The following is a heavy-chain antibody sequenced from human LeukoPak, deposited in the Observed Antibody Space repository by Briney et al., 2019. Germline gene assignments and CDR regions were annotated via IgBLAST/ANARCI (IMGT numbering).Heavy chain of an antibody. J-gene: IGHJ4*02. V-gene: IGHV1-2*02. CDR1: GYTFSEYY. CDR3: ARDLRGYGSGSYVVTFDY. D-gene: IGHD3-10*01. Sequence: GASVKVSCKTSGYTFSEYYLHWVRQAPGHGLEWMGWINPSSGGSGGTNYVQKFQGRVTMTRDTSISTAYLEVSSLTSDDTAVYYCARDLRGYGSGSYVVTFDYWGQGTLVTVSS. CDR2: INPSSGGSGGT.